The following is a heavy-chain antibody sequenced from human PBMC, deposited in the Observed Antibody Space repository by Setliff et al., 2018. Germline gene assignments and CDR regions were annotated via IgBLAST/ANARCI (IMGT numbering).Heavy chain of an antibody. CDR3: ARELGLRAPFDF. CDR2: IYSSGRT. J-gene: IGHJ4*02. V-gene: IGHV4-59*01. CDR1: GDSISDYH. D-gene: IGHD4-17*01. Sequence: SETLSLTCRVSGDSISDYHWSWIRQPPGQGLEWIGYIYSSGRTNYNPSLKSRVSLSLDTSKNQFSLDLSSVTPADTAVYYCARELGLRAPFDFWGQGIWVTVSS.